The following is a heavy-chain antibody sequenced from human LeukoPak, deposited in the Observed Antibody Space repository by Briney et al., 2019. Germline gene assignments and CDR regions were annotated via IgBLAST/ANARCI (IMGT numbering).Heavy chain of an antibody. D-gene: IGHD6-13*01. V-gene: IGHV4-34*01. CDR1: GGSFSGYY. J-gene: IGHJ4*02. CDR3: ARVRGIAAAGAFDY. Sequence: PSEALSLTCAVYGGSFSGYYWSWIRQPPGKGLEWIGEINHSGSTNYNPSLKSRVTISVDTSKSQFSLKLSSVTAADTAVYYCARVRGIAAAGAFDYWGQGTLVTVSS. CDR2: INHSGST.